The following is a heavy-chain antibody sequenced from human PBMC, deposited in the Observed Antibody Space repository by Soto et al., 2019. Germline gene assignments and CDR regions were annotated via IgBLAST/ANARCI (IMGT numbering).Heavy chain of an antibody. Sequence: GGSLRPSCAASGFTFSNAWMSWVRQAPGKGLEWVGHIKSKTDGGTTDYAAPVKGRFTISRDDSKNTLYLQMNSLKTEDTAVYYCTTAVAGTYYYMDVWGKGTTVTVSS. CDR3: TTAVAGTYYYMDV. CDR2: IKSKTDGGTT. CDR1: GFTFSNAW. V-gene: IGHV3-15*01. J-gene: IGHJ6*03. D-gene: IGHD6-19*01.